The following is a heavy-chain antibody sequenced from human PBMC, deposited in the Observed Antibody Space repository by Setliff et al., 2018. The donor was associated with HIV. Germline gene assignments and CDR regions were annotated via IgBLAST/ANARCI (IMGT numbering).Heavy chain of an antibody. J-gene: IGHJ4*02. CDR2: IYYSGST. CDR1: GGSISNSRYY. CDR3: ARPYDSLYG. D-gene: IGHD3-22*01. Sequence: SETLSLTCTVSGGSISNSRYYWSWIRQPPGKGLEWIGSIYYSGSTYYNPSLQSRVTISADTSKNQFYLKLTSVTAADTAIYYCARPYDSLYGWGQGVLVTVSS. V-gene: IGHV4-39*01.